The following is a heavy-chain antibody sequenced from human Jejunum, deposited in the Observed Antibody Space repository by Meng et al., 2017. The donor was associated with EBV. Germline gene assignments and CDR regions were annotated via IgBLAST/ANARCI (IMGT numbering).Heavy chain of an antibody. V-gene: IGHV1-2*06. CDR1: GYTFPGYF. Sequence: QVQLGKLGAEGKQPGASVRVSCKASGYTFPGYFIHWVRQAPGQGLEWMGRINPNSGGTSYTQKFQGRVTMTRDTSITTAYMELSRLGSDDTAVYYCARDYSDSSRQGYWGQGTLVTVSS. CDR3: ARDYSDSSRQGY. CDR2: INPNSGGT. D-gene: IGHD3-22*01. J-gene: IGHJ4*02.